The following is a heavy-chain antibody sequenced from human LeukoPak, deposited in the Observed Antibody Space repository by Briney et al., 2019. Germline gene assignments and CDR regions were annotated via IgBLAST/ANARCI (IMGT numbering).Heavy chain of an antibody. CDR3: ARTPLGSDIVVVPAADY. D-gene: IGHD2-2*01. CDR1: GGSISSSSYY. J-gene: IGHJ4*02. Sequence: SETLSLTCTVSGGSISSSSYYWGWIRQPPGKGLEWIGSIYYSGSTYYNPSLKSRVTISVDTSKNQFSLKLSSVTAADTAVYYCARTPLGSDIVVVPAADYWGQGTLVTVSS. V-gene: IGHV4-39*01. CDR2: IYYSGST.